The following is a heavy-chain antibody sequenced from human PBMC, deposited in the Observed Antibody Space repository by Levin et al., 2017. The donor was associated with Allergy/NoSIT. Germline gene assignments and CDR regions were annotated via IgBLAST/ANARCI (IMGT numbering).Heavy chain of an antibody. CDR2: ISSSSSSI. D-gene: IGHD4-17*01. J-gene: IGHJ4*02. CDR1: GFTFSSYS. CDR3: ARALGTTVTTASGY. V-gene: IGHV3-48*02. Sequence: LSLTCAASGFTFSSYSMSWVRQAPGKGLEWFAYISSSSSSIYYADSVTGRFTISRDNAKNALYLQMNSLRDEDTAVYYCARALGTTVTTASGYWGQGTLVTVSS.